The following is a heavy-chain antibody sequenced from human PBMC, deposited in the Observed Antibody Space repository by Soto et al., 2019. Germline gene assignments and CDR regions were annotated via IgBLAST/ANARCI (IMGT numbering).Heavy chain of an antibody. J-gene: IGHJ4*02. CDR3: ARVPGDRIAVY. V-gene: IGHV3-11*01. Sequence: GGSLRLSCEVSGFIFSDYYMSWIRQAPGKGLEWISHINSGGSTIYYADSVKGRFTISRDNAKNSLYLLMNSLTAEDTAVYYCARVPGDRIAVYWGQGTLVTVSS. D-gene: IGHD6-13*01. CDR1: GFIFSDYY. CDR2: INSGGSTI.